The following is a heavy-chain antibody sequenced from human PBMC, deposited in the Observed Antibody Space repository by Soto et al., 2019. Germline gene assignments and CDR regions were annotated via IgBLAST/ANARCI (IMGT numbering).Heavy chain of an antibody. Sequence: GGSLRLSCAASGFTFSNAWMTWVRQAPGKGLEWVGRIKSKTDGGTPDYAAPVKGRFTISRDDSKNTAYLQMNSLKTEDTAVYYCTKWTIAAAGLDCWGQGTLVTVSS. CDR1: GFTFSNAW. J-gene: IGHJ4*02. CDR2: IKSKTDGGTP. V-gene: IGHV3-15*01. D-gene: IGHD6-13*01. CDR3: TKWTIAAAGLDC.